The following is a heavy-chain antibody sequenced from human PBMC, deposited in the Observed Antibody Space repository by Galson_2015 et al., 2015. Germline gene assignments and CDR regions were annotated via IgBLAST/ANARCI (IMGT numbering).Heavy chain of an antibody. CDR3: ARGTYFDY. D-gene: IGHD1-1*01. Sequence: VKVSCKASGYTFNSYGISWVRQAPGQGLEWMGWISAYNGNTEYARKLQGRVTMTTDTSTSTAYMEVRSLRSDDTAVYYCARGTYFDYWGQGTLVTVSS. V-gene: IGHV1-18*01. CDR2: ISAYNGNT. J-gene: IGHJ4*02. CDR1: GYTFNSYG.